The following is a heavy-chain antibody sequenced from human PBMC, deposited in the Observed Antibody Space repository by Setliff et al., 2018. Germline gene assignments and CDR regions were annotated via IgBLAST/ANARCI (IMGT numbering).Heavy chain of an antibody. J-gene: IGHJ5*01. CDR2: IYNSDSI. D-gene: IGHD3-16*01. CDR3: ARDLGNWFDS. Sequence: GGSLRLSCAASGFIVSDRHMTWLRQAPGKGPEWVSVIYNSDSIYYSDSVKGRFTISRDDSKNTVYLQMNNLRTEDTAVYYCARDLGNWFDSWGQGTVVTVSS. V-gene: IGHV3-53*01. CDR1: GFIVSDRH.